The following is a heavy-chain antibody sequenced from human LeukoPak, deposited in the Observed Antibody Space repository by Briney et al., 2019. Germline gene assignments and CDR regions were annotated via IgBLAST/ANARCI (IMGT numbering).Heavy chain of an antibody. J-gene: IGHJ5*02. CDR3: ASQENWIRNWFDP. CDR2: INPSGGST. D-gene: IGHD1-1*01. Sequence: GASVKVSCKASGYTCTNYHMNWVRQAPGQGLEWMGIINPSGGSTTNAQKFQGRVTITADKSTSTAYMELSSLRSEDTAVYYCASQENWIRNWFDPGGQGTLVTVSS. CDR1: GYTCTNYH. V-gene: IGHV1-46*01.